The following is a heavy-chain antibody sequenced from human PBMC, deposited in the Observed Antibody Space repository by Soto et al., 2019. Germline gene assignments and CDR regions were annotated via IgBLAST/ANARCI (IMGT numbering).Heavy chain of an antibody. V-gene: IGHV3-7*01. CDR1: GFTFSSYW. CDR2: IKQDGSEK. D-gene: IGHD3-3*01. J-gene: IGHJ3*02. CDR3: VRDRTIFGVDPDAFDI. Sequence: GGSLRLSCAASGFTFSSYWMSWVRQAPGKGLEWVANIKQDGSEKYYVDSVKGRFTISRDNAKNSLYLQMNSLRAEDTAVYYCVRDRTIFGVDPDAFDIWGQGTMVTVSS.